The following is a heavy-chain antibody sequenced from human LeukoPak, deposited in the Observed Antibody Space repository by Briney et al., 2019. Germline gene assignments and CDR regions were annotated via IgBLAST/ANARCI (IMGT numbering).Heavy chain of an antibody. D-gene: IGHD1/OR15-1a*01. CDR1: GVSISSNLW. CDR3: ARGAADRNNYYYYIDV. J-gene: IGHJ6*03. CDR2: IHHSGSI. Sequence: PSGTLSLTCAVSGVSISSNLWWTWVRQPPGKGLEWIAEIHHSGSINYNPSLKSRGTLSVDTSKNQFSLKLKSVTAADTAVYYCARGAADRNNYYYYIDVWGNGTTVTVSS. V-gene: IGHV4-4*02.